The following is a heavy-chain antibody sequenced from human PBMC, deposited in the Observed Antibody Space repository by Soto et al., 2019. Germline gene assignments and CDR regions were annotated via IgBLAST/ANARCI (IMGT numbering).Heavy chain of an antibody. J-gene: IGHJ4*02. CDR1: GGSISSSSYY. V-gene: IGHV4-39*01. CDR2: IYYSGST. Sequence: PSETLSLTCTVSGGSISSSSYYWGWIRQPPGKGLEWIGSIYYSGSTYYNPSLKSRVTISVDTSKNQFSLKLSSVTAADTAVYYCARFGDTDSSGYYADYWGQGTLVTVSS. CDR3: ARFGDTDSSGYYADY. D-gene: IGHD3-22*01.